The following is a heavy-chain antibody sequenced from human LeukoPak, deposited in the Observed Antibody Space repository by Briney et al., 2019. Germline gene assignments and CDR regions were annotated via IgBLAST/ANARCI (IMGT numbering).Heavy chain of an antibody. V-gene: IGHV4-30-2*01. CDR2: IYHSGSP. CDR1: GGSISSGGYS. D-gene: IGHD3-10*01. CDR3: ARVGERFRVFDY. Sequence: SQTLSLTCAVSGGSISSGGYSWGWIRQPPERGVGGIGYIYHSGSPYYNPSLKSRVTISVDRSKNQFSLNLSSVTAADTAVYYCARVGERFRVFDYWGQGTLVTVSS. J-gene: IGHJ4*02.